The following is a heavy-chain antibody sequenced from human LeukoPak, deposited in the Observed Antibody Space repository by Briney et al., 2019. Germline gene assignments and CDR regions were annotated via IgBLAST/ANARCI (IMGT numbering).Heavy chain of an antibody. D-gene: IGHD2-15*01. CDR2: IGGDGGST. CDR3: ARDRDNITCPEDY. V-gene: IGHV3-43*02. J-gene: IGHJ4*02. Sequence: GGSLRLSCAASGFTFDDYAMHWVRQAPGKGLEWVSLIGGDGGSTFYADSVKGRFTISRDNAKKSLYLQMNSLRAEDTAVYYCARDRDNITCPEDYWGQGTLVTVSS. CDR1: GFTFDDYA.